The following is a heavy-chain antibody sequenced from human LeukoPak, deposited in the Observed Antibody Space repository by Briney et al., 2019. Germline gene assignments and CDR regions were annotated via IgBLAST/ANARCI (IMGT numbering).Heavy chain of an antibody. D-gene: IGHD3-16*02. V-gene: IGHV3-48*02. CDR1: GFTFSSYR. Sequence: GGSLRLSCAASGFTFSSYRMNWVRQAPGKGLEWVSYISSSSSTIYYADSVKGRFTISRDNAKNSLYLQMNSLRDEDTAVYYCARGSTYYDYIWGSYLDDYWGQGTLVTVSS. CDR3: ARGSTYYDYIWGSYLDDY. CDR2: ISSSSSTI. J-gene: IGHJ4*02.